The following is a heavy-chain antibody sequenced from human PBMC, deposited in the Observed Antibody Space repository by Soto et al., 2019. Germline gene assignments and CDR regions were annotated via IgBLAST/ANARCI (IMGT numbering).Heavy chain of an antibody. D-gene: IGHD3-22*01. CDR1: GFTFRSYA. J-gene: IGHJ4*02. CDR3: AKGLSNTYEYDTSGPDDY. CDR2: ISFHGSNK. V-gene: IGHV3-30*18. Sequence: WGSLRLSCVVSGFTFRSYAMHWVRQAPGKGLEWVALISFHGSNKYYADSVKGRFTISRDNSKNTLDLQMNSLRVEDSAVYYCAKGLSNTYEYDTSGPDDYWGQGTLVTVSS.